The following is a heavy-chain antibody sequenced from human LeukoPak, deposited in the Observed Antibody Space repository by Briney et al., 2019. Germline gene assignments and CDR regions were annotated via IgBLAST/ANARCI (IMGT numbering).Heavy chain of an antibody. CDR1: GFTFSSYA. Sequence: GSLRLSCAASGFTFSSYATSWVRQAPGKGLEWVSAISGSGGSTYYADSVKGRFTISRGNSKNTLYLQMNSLRAEDTAVYYCAKERLWESPTYYFDYWGQGTLVTVSS. J-gene: IGHJ4*02. D-gene: IGHD2/OR15-2a*01. CDR3: AKERLWESPTYYFDY. V-gene: IGHV3-23*01. CDR2: ISGSGGST.